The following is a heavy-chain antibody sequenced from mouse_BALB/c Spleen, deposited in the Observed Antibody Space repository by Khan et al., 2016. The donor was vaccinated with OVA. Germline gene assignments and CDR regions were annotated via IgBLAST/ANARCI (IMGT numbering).Heavy chain of an antibody. J-gene: IGHJ4*01. CDR1: GYSINSDYA. CDR2: ISYSGST. V-gene: IGHV3-2*02. Sequence: VQLKQSGPGLVKPSQSLSLTCTVTGYSINSDYAWNWIRQFPGNKLECMGYISYSGSTRSNPSLRSRISITRDTSKNQFYLQLNSVTTEDTATFYCARQNYCGYAMDYRGQGNSVTGPS. CDR3: ARQNYCGYAMDY. D-gene: IGHD1-1*01.